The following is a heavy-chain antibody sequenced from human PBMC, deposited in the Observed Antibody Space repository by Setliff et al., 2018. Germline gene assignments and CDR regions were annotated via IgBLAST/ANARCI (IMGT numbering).Heavy chain of an antibody. Sequence: PGGSLRLSCAAAGFTFSSHWMHWVRQAPGKRLMWVSGISWNSGSIGYADSVKGRFTISRDNAKNSLYLQMNSLRAEDTAVYYCAKDIAVAGTITGFDYWGQGTLVTVSS. CDR3: AKDIAVAGTITGFDY. CDR2: ISWNSGSI. CDR1: GFTFSSHW. D-gene: IGHD6-19*01. V-gene: IGHV3-74*01. J-gene: IGHJ4*02.